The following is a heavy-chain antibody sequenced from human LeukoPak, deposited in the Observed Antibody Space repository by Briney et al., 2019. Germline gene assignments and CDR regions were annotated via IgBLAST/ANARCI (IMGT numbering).Heavy chain of an antibody. CDR2: MNPKSANT. CDR3: ARGKLTHGDYVAVDF. D-gene: IGHD4-17*01. J-gene: IGHJ4*02. Sequence: ASVKVSCKASGYTFTAYDLNWVRQATGQGLEWMGWMNPKSANTGYAQKFQGRVTMTRDTSINTAYMELSSLRSEGTAIYYCARGKLTHGDYVAVDFWGQGTLVTVSS. CDR1: GYTFTAYD. V-gene: IGHV1-8*01.